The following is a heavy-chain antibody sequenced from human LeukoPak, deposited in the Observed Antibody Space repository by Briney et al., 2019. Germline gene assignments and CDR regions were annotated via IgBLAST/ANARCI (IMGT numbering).Heavy chain of an antibody. CDR3: ARETGYYDSSGYYSNPIDY. D-gene: IGHD3-22*01. CDR2: IIPIFGTA. V-gene: IGHV1-69*13. J-gene: IGHJ4*02. Sequence: ASVKVSCKASGGTFSSYAISWVRQATGQGREWMGGIIPIFGTANYAQKFQGRVTITADESTSTAYVELSSLRSEDTAVYYCARETGYYDSSGYYSNPIDYWGQGTLVTVSS. CDR1: GGTFSSYA.